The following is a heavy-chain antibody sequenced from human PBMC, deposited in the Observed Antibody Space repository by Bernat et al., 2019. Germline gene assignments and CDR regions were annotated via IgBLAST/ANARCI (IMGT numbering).Heavy chain of an antibody. J-gene: IGHJ4*02. Sequence: EVQLVESGGGLVQPGGSLRLSCAASGFTFSSYSMNWVRQAPGKGLEWVSYISSSSSTIYYADSVKGRFTISRDNAKNSLYLQMNSLRAEDTAVYYCARERSTMVRRVIHPYFDYWGQGTLVTVSS. CDR2: ISSSSSTI. V-gene: IGHV3-48*01. CDR1: GFTFSSYS. D-gene: IGHD3-10*01. CDR3: ARERSTMVRRVIHPYFDY.